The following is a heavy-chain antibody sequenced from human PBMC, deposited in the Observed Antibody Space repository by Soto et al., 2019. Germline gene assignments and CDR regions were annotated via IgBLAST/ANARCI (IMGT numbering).Heavy chain of an antibody. Sequence: GGSLRLSCAASGFTFSSYAMSWVRQAPGKGLEWVSAISGSGGSTYYADSVKGRFTISRDNSKNTLYLQMNSLRAEDTAVYYCAKSSHPNTGSIGPYGSGSYVVGPQRRINWFDPWGQGTLVTVSS. CDR2: ISGSGGST. J-gene: IGHJ5*02. CDR3: AKSSHPNTGSIGPYGSGSYVVGPQRRINWFDP. CDR1: GFTFSSYA. V-gene: IGHV3-23*01. D-gene: IGHD3-10*01.